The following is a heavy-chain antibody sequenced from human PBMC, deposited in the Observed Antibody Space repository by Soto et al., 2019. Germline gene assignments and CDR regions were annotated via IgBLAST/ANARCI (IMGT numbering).Heavy chain of an antibody. J-gene: IGHJ4*02. V-gene: IGHV1-3*05. D-gene: IGHD2-15*01. Sequence: QVQLMQSGAEEKKPGASVKVSCKASGYTFTSYAIHWVRQAPGQRLEWMGWINAGNGNTKYSQKFQGRVTITRDTSASTAYKELSSLKSEDTAVYYCARGDWWLFDYWGQGTLVTVSS. CDR1: GYTFTSYA. CDR2: INAGNGNT. CDR3: ARGDWWLFDY.